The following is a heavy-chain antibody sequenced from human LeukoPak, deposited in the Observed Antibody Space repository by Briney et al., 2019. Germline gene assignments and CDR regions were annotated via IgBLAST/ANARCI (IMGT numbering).Heavy chain of an antibody. Sequence: ETRPTLVNPTQTLTLTCTFSGFSLSTSGMFLSWMRQPPGKALEWLARIDWDDDKYYSTSLKTRLTISKDTSKNQVVLTMTNMDPVDTATYYCAREFRGDWYFDLWGRGTLVTVSS. CDR2: IDWDDDK. D-gene: IGHD3-10*01. V-gene: IGHV2-70*11. CDR1: GFSLSTSGMF. CDR3: AREFRGDWYFDL. J-gene: IGHJ2*01.